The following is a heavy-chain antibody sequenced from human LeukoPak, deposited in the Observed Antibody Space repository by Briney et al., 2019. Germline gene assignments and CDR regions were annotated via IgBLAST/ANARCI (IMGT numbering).Heavy chain of an antibody. CDR2: INPNSGGT. CDR3: ARVFGRKYSTGGFDP. CDR1: GYTFTGYY. J-gene: IGHJ5*02. Sequence: ASVKVSCKASGYTFTGYYMQWVRQAPGQGLEWMGWINPNSGGTNYAQKFQGRVTMTRDTSISTAYMELSRLRSDGTAVYYCARVFGRKYSTGGFDPWGQGTLVTVSS. V-gene: IGHV1-2*02. D-gene: IGHD6-25*01.